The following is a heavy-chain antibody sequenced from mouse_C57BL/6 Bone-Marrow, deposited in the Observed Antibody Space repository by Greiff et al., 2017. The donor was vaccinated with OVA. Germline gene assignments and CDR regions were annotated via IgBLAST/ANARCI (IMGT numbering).Heavy chain of an antibody. Sequence: VNVVESGPGLVQPSQSLSITCTVSGFSLTSYGVHWVRQSPGKGLEWLGVIWRGGSTDYNAAFMSRLCLTKDNSKSQVFFKMNSLQADDTAIYYCAKNRQRWFLYAMDYWGQGTSVTVSS. CDR2: IWRGGST. CDR3: AKNRQRWFLYAMDY. D-gene: IGHD2-3*01. V-gene: IGHV2-5*01. CDR1: GFSLTSYG. J-gene: IGHJ4*01.